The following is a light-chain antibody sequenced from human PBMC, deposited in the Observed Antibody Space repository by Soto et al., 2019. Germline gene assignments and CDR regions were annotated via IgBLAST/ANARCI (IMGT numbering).Light chain of an antibody. J-gene: IGKJ5*01. Sequence: EIVMTQSPATLSVSPGERATLSCRASQSVSTNFAWYQQKPGQAPRLLIYDASTRATGLPARFSGSGSGTEFTLTISSLQSEDFGVYYCHQYNNWPITFGQGTRLEI. V-gene: IGKV3-15*01. CDR3: HQYNNWPIT. CDR1: QSVSTN. CDR2: DAS.